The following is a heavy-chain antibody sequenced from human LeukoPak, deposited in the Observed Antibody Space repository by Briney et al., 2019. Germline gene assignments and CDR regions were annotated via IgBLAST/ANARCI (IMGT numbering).Heavy chain of an antibody. J-gene: IGHJ4*02. CDR1: GVTLSSFA. D-gene: IGHD3-22*01. CDR2: ISSSGSGDNT. Sequence: GGPLRLSCAASGVTLSSFAMSWARQAPGKRLEWVSGISSSGSGDNTYYADSVKGRFTISRDSSKNTLFLHMNTLRAEDTAIYYCARTRSSGYLTFDYWGQGILVTVSS. CDR3: ARTRSSGYLTFDY. V-gene: IGHV3-23*01.